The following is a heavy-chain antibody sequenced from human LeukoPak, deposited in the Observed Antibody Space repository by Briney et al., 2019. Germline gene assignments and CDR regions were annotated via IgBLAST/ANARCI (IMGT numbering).Heavy chain of an antibody. CDR3: ANAGAYYYYYYMDV. J-gene: IGHJ6*03. V-gene: IGHV3-30*18. CDR2: ISYDGSNK. CDR1: GFTFSSYG. D-gene: IGHD3-10*01. Sequence: PGGSLRLSCAASGFTFSSYGMHWVRQAPGKGLEGVAVISYDGSNKYYADSVKGRFTISRDNSKNTLYLQMNSLRAEDTAVYYCANAGAYYYYYYMDVWGKGTTVTVSS.